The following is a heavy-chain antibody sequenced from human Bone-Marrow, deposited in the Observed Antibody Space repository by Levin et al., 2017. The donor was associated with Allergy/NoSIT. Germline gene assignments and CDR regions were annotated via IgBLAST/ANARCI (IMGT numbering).Heavy chain of an antibody. V-gene: IGHV3-11*01. CDR1: GFSFSDYY. CDR3: ARGTRHSNGIMDI. Sequence: GGSLRLSCAASGFSFSDYYMTWIRQTPGKGLEWVSYISSSGWTTDYAGSVKGRFTISRDNAKNSVFLQMDSLRGEDTAVYYCARGTRHSNGIMDIWGQGTTVTVSS. D-gene: IGHD5-18*01. CDR2: ISSSGWTT. J-gene: IGHJ6*02.